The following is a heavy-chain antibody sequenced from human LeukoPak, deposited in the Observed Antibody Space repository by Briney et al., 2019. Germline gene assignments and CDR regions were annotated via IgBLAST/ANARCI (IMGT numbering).Heavy chain of an antibody. D-gene: IGHD1-26*01. CDR1: GVSISSSNW. CDR2: IYHSGST. J-gene: IGHJ4*02. V-gene: IGHV4-4*02. Sequence: KPSETLSLTCAVSGVSISSSNWWSWVRQPPGKGLEWIGEIYHSGSTNYNPSLKSRVTISVDKSKNQFSLKLSSLTAAATAVYYCARLWPSGWELLTAGWAPRFDYWGQGTLVTVSS. CDR3: ARLWPSGWELLTAGWAPRFDY.